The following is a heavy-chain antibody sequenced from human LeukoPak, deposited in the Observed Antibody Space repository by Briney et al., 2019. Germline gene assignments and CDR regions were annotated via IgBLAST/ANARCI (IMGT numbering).Heavy chain of an antibody. V-gene: IGHV3-74*01. CDR2: INSDGSST. CDR3: ARDYPTRVFDY. D-gene: IGHD3-10*01. CDR1: GFTFSSYW. Sequence: GGSLRLSCAASGFTFSSYWMHWVRQAPGKGLVWVSRINSDGSSTSYADSVKSRFTISRDNAKNTLYLQMNSLRAEDTAVYYCARDYPTRVFDYWGQGTLVTVSS. J-gene: IGHJ4*02.